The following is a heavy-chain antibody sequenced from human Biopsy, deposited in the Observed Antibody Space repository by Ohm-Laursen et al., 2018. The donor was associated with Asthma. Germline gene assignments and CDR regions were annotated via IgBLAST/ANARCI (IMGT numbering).Heavy chain of an antibody. D-gene: IGHD1-20*01. CDR2: IKHDGTEK. CDR3: ARGDISNWSHYYFDY. CDR1: GFTFGDYW. J-gene: IGHJ4*02. Sequence: GSLRLSCSASGFTFGDYWMSWVRQVPGKALEWVANIKHDGTEKNHVDSLKGRFTISRDNAKNSLYLQMHSLRAEDTAGYYCARGDISNWSHYYFDYWGQGTLVTVSS. V-gene: IGHV3-7*03.